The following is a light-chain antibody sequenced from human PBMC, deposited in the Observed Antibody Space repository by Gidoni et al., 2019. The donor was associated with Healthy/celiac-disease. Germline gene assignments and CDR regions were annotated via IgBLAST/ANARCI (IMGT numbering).Light chain of an antibody. Sequence: QSALTQPASVSVSPGPSITISCTGTSSDVGGYNYVSWYQQHPGKAPKLMIYDVSNRPSGVSNRFSGSKSGNTASLTISGLQAEDEADYYCSSYTSSSTRVFGTGTKVTVL. J-gene: IGLJ1*01. V-gene: IGLV2-14*03. CDR3: SSYTSSSTRV. CDR1: SSDVGGYNY. CDR2: DVS.